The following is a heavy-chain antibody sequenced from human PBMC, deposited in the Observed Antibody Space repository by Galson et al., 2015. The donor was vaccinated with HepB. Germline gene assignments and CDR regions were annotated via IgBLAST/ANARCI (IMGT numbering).Heavy chain of an antibody. V-gene: IGHV4-39*01. CDR3: ARHTMITFGGVIDDAFDI. D-gene: IGHD3-16*02. Sequence: TLSLTCTVSGGSIASSNYYWGWIRQPPGKGLEWIGSMYYGGSTYYNPSLKSRVTISVDTSKNQFSLKLSSVTAADTAVYYCARHTMITFGGVIDDAFDIWGQGTMFTVSS. CDR1: GGSIASSNYY. J-gene: IGHJ3*02. CDR2: MYYGGST.